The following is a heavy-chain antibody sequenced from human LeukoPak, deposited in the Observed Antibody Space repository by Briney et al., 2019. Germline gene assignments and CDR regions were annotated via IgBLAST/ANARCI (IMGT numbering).Heavy chain of an antibody. CDR1: GYSFTSYW. CDR2: IYPGDSDT. V-gene: IGHV5-51*01. D-gene: IGHD1-26*01. Sequence: GASLKISCKGSGYSFTSYWIGWGRQIPGKGLEGMGIIYPGDSDTRYSPSFQGQVTISADKSISTAYLQWSSLKASDTAMYYCAATWRSGIVGAPDYWGQGTLVTVSS. J-gene: IGHJ4*02. CDR3: AATWRSGIVGAPDY.